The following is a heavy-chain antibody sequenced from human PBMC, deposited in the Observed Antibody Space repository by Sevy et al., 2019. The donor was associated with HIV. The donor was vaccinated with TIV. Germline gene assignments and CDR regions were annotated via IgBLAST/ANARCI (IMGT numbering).Heavy chain of an antibody. J-gene: IGHJ4*02. CDR1: GYTFTGYY. V-gene: IGHV1-2*02. CDR3: ARDLLMTTVTTGRD. Sequence: ASVKVSCKASGYTFTGYYMHWVRQAPGQGLEWMGWINPNSGGTNYPQKFQGRVTMTRDTSISTAYMELSRLRSDDTAVYYCARDLLMTTVTTGRDWGQGTLVTVSS. D-gene: IGHD4-4*01. CDR2: INPNSGGT.